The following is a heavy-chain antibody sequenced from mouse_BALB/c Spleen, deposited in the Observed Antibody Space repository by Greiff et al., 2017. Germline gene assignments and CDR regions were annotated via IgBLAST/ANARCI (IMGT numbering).Heavy chain of an antibody. J-gene: IGHJ4*01. D-gene: IGHD2-14*01. V-gene: IGHV2-9-2*01. CDR2: IWTGGGT. Sequence: VKLVESGPGLVAPSQSLSITCTVSGFSLTSYDISWIRQPPGKGLEWLGVIWTGGGTNYNSAFMSRLSISKDNSKSQVFLKMNSLQTDDTAIYYCVRLRYDGDYYAMDYWGQGTSVTVSS. CDR1: GFSLTSYD. CDR3: VRLRYDGDYYAMDY.